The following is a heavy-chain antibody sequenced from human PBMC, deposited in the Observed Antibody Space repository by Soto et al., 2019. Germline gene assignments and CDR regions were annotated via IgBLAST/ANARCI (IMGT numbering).Heavy chain of an antibody. D-gene: IGHD5-18*01. Sequence: SGGSLSLSCAASGFTFSSYWMHWVRQASGKGLVWVSRISFDGSTTTYADSVKGRFTISRDNAKNTLYLQMNSLRAEDTAVYYCARGGAHTAMANEYWGQGALVTAPQ. V-gene: IGHV3-74*01. CDR3: ARGGAHTAMANEY. J-gene: IGHJ4*02. CDR1: GFTFSSYW. CDR2: ISFDGSTT.